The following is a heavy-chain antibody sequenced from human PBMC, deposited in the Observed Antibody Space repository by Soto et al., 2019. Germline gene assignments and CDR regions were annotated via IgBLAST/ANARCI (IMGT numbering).Heavy chain of an antibody. CDR2: IIPIFGTA. Sequence: WASVKVSCTASGYTFTGYYMHWVRQAPGQGLEWMGGIIPIFGTANYAQKFQGRVTITADKSTSTAYMELSSLRSEDTAVYYCASLETARGPPDYYGMDGWGQGTTVTVAS. V-gene: IGHV1-69*06. CDR3: ASLETARGPPDYYGMDG. D-gene: IGHD5-18*01. CDR1: GYTFTGYY. J-gene: IGHJ6*02.